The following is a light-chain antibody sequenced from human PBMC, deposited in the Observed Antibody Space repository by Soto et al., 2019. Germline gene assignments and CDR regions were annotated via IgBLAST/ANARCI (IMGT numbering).Light chain of an antibody. CDR3: QKYGSLPIT. CDR1: QDIGNF. Sequence: DIQMTQSPSSLSASIGDRVTISCQASQDIGNFLNWYQQKPGKAPYLLIYDASNLDTGVSSRFSGSGSGRDFSFTITSLQPDDVATYFCQKYGSLPITFGQGTRLDIK. J-gene: IGKJ5*01. CDR2: DAS. V-gene: IGKV1-33*01.